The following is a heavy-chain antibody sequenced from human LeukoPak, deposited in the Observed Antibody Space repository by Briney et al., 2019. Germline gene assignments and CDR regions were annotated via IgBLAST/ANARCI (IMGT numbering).Heavy chain of an antibody. CDR3: ARGQRYMVRGVIINSDWFDP. Sequence: SETLSLTCTASGGSISSYYWSWIRQPPGKGLEWSGYIYYSGSTNYNPSLKSRVTISVDTSKNQFSLKLSSVTAADTAVYYCARGQRYMVRGVIINSDWFDPWGQGTLVTVSS. J-gene: IGHJ5*02. V-gene: IGHV4-59*01. CDR2: IYYSGST. CDR1: GGSISSYY. D-gene: IGHD3-10*01.